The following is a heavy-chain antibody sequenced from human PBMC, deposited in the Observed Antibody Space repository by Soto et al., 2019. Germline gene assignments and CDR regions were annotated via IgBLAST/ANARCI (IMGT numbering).Heavy chain of an antibody. V-gene: IGHV1-69*04. CDR2: IIPILGIA. D-gene: IGHD2-15*01. CDR3: ARDPVVANDYYYYMEV. CDR1: GGTFSSYT. J-gene: IGHJ6*03. Sequence: ASVKVSCKASGGTFSSYTISCVRQAPGQGLEWMGRIIPILGIANYAQKFQGRVTITADKSTSTAYMELSSLRSEDTAVYYCARDPVVANDYYYYMEVWGKGTTVTVSS.